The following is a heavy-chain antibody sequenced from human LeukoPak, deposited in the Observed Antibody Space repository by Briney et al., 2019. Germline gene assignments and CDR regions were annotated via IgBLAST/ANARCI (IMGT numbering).Heavy chain of an antibody. CDR3: ARDRYRSGCMDV. J-gene: IGHJ6*02. CDR1: GLTVGINY. V-gene: IGHV3-53*01. D-gene: IGHD6-19*01. CDR2: MYADGST. Sequence: PGGSLRLSCAASGLTVGINYMSWVRQAPGKGLEWVSFMYADGSTDYADPVKGRFTISRDNSKNTLYLQMNTLRAEDTAIYYCARDRYRSGCMDVWGQGTTVTVS.